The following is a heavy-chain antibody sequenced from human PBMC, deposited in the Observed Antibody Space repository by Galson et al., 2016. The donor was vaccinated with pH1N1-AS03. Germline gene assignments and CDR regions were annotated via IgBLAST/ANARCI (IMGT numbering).Heavy chain of an antibody. Sequence: SLRLSCAASGFTFRDYGFHWVRQAPGKGLEWVAVIWYDGSNKNYVDSVKGRFIVSRDNSNDTLYLQMNSLRGEDTAVYYCARDRPNYNVYLDHWGQGILVTVSS. J-gene: IGHJ4*02. V-gene: IGHV3-33*01. CDR3: ARDRPNYNVYLDH. CDR1: GFTFRDYG. CDR2: IWYDGSNK. D-gene: IGHD5-24*01.